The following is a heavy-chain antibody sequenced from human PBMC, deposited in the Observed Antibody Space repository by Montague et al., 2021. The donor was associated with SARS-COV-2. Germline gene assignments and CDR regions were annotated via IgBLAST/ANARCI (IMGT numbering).Heavy chain of an antibody. V-gene: IGHV4-61*02. Sequence: TLSLTCTVSGASISTGIYYWSWIRQPAGKGLEWIGRIRTTGHTDYNSSLESRVFMSVDTSTNQFSLSLTSVTAADTAVYFCARFGSGTLEFDLWGQGTLGTVSP. D-gene: IGHD1-26*01. CDR2: IRTTGHT. CDR1: GASISTGIYY. J-gene: IGHJ4*02. CDR3: ARFGSGTLEFDL.